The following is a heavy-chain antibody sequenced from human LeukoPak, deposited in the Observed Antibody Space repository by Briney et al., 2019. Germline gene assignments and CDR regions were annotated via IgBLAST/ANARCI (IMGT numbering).Heavy chain of an antibody. CDR3: AREKSDFDY. Sequence: PGGSLRLSCVASGFTFSSYAMSWVRQAPGRGLEWVSIISASGESSFYADSVKGRFTISRDNAKNSLYLQMNSLRAEDTAVYYCAREKSDFDYWGQGTLVTVSS. CDR1: GFTFSSYA. J-gene: IGHJ4*02. CDR2: ISASGESS. V-gene: IGHV3-23*01.